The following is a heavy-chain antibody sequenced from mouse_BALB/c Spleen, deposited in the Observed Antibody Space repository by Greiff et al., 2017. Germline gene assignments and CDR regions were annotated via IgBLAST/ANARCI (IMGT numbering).Heavy chain of an antibody. Sequence: DVQLVESGPDLVKPGASVKISCKASGYSFTGYYMHWVKQSHGTILEWIGRVNPNNGGTSYNQKFKGKAILTVDKSSSTAYMELRSLTSEDSAVYYCARFPLYYGNYDWYYDVWGAGTTVTVSS. J-gene: IGHJ1*01. D-gene: IGHD2-1*01. CDR3: ARFPLYYGNYDWYYDV. V-gene: IGHV1-26*01. CDR1: GYSFTGYY. CDR2: VNPNNGGT.